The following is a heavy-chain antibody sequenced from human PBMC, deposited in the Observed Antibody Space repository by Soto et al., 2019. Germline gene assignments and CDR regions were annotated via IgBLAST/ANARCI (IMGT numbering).Heavy chain of an antibody. CDR1: GYVFTSYY. J-gene: IGHJ6*02. CDR3: LGGVATTGHYYGFDV. V-gene: IGHV1-2*02. Sequence: QVQLVQSGAEVKKPGASVKVSCKASGYVFTSYYLHWARQAPGQGPEWMGWINPNTGDTYYARNFESRITLPRDTSTNTASMELWNLRSADTAVYYCLGGVATTGHYYGFDVWGQGTAVNVSS. D-gene: IGHD5-12*01. CDR2: INPNTGDT.